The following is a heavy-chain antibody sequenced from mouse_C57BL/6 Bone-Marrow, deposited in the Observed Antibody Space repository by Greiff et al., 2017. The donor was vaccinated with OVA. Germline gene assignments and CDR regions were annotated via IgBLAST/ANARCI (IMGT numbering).Heavy chain of an antibody. Sequence: VQLKESGPELAKPGASVKISCKASGYSFTGYYMNWVKQSPEKSLEWIGEINPSTGGTTYNQKFKAKATLTVDKSSSTAYMQLKSLTSEDSAVYYCARDYYGNLDYWGQGTTLTVSS. CDR2: INPSTGGT. V-gene: IGHV1-42*01. CDR3: ARDYYGNLDY. J-gene: IGHJ2*01. D-gene: IGHD2-1*01. CDR1: GYSFTGYY.